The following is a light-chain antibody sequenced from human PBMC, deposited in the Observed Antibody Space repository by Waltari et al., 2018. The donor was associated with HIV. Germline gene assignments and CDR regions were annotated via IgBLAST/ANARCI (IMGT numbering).Light chain of an antibody. Sequence: EIVLTQSPGTLSLSPGERATLSCRASQSVSSSFLAWYQQKPVQAPRLLIYDASNRATGIPDRFSGSGSGTDFSLTISRLEPEDFAVYYCQQYNISPRTFGQGTRVEIK. CDR3: QQYNISPRT. J-gene: IGKJ1*01. V-gene: IGKV3-20*01. CDR2: DAS. CDR1: QSVSSSF.